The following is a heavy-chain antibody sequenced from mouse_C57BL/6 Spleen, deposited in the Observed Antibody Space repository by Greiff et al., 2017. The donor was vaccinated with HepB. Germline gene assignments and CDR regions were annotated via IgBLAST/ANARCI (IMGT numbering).Heavy chain of an antibody. CDR1: GYTFTEYT. CDR2: FYPGSGSI. CDR3: ARHEDRGIYYDPYWYFDV. V-gene: IGHV1-62-2*01. D-gene: IGHD2-4*01. J-gene: IGHJ1*03. Sequence: VQLVESGAELVKPGASVKLSCKASGYTFTEYTIHWVKQRSGQGLEWIGWFYPGSGSIKYNEKFKDKATLTADKSSSTVYMELSRLTSEDSAVYFCARHEDRGIYYDPYWYFDVWGTGTTVTVSS.